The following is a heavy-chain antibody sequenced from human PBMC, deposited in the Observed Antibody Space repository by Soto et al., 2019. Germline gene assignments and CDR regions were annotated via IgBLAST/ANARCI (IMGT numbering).Heavy chain of an antibody. V-gene: IGHV1-18*01. CDR1: GYTFTSYG. CDR3: ARDGYYYDSSGYSETYYYYYGMDV. Sequence: ASVKVSCKASGYTFTSYGISWVRQAPGQGLEWMGWISAYNGNTNYAQKLQGRVTMTTDTSTSTAYMELRSPRSDDTAVYYCARDGYYYDSSGYSETYYYYYGMDVWGQGTTVTVSS. CDR2: ISAYNGNT. D-gene: IGHD3-22*01. J-gene: IGHJ6*02.